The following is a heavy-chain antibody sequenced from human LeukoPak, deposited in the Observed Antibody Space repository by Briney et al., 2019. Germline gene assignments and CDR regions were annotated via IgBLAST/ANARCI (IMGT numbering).Heavy chain of an antibody. V-gene: IGHV3-33*01. Sequence: GGSLRLSCAASGFTFSSYGMHWVRQAPGKGLEWVAVIWYDGSNKYYADSVKGRFTISRDNSKNTLYLQMNSLRAEDTAVYYCARHKVFIVGGTQTDYFDYWGQGTLVTVSS. CDR3: ARHKVFIVGGTQTDYFDY. CDR2: IWYDGSNK. J-gene: IGHJ4*02. CDR1: GFTFSSYG. D-gene: IGHD1-26*01.